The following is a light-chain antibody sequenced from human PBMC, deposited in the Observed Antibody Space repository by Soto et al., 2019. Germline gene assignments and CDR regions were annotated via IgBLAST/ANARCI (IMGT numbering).Light chain of an antibody. CDR1: RTVRSD. CDR2: GAS. V-gene: IGKV3-15*01. Sequence: EILVTQSPATLAVSPGERATLSCRASRTVRSDFAWYQQKPGQAPRLLIYGASVRATGIPARFSGSGSGTEFTLTITGLQSEDFAVYYCQQYNGWPWTFGLGTKVDIK. J-gene: IGKJ1*01. CDR3: QQYNGWPWT.